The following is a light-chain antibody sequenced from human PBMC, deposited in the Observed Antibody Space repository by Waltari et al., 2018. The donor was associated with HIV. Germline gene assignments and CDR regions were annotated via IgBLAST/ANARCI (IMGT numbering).Light chain of an antibody. J-gene: IGKJ1*01. CDR3: QQYGSSPT. CDR2: GAS. CDR1: QSVSSSY. V-gene: IGKV3-20*01. Sequence: EIVLTQSPGTLSLSPGERATLSCRASQSVSSSYLAWYQQKPGHAPRLLIYGASSRATGIPDRFRGSGSGTDFTLTISRLEPEDFAVYYCQQYGSSPTFGQGTKVEIK.